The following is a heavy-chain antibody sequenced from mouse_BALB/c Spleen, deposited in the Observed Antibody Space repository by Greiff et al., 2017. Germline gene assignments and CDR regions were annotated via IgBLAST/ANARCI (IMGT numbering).Heavy chain of an antibody. Sequence: EVQLQQSGPELVKPGASVKISCKASGYSFTGYYMHWVKQSHVKSLEWIGRINPYNGATSYNQNFKDKASLTVDKSSSTAYMELHSLTSEDSAVYYCARSVITTAFFDYWGQGTTLTVSS. CDR3: ARSVITTAFFDY. V-gene: IGHV1-31*01. D-gene: IGHD1-2*01. CDR1: GYSFTGYY. CDR2: INPYNGAT. J-gene: IGHJ2*01.